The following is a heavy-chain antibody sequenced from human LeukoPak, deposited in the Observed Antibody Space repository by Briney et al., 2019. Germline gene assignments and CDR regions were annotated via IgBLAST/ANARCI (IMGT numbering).Heavy chain of an antibody. J-gene: IGHJ4*02. CDR1: GFTFSSYW. Sequence: GGSLRLSCAAYGFTFSSYWMHWVRQAPGKGLVWVSRINSDGSSTSYADSVKGRFTISRDNAKNTLYLQMNSLRAEDTAVYYCAREDANWGSDYWGQGTLVTVSS. CDR3: AREDANWGSDY. V-gene: IGHV3-74*01. CDR2: INSDGSST. D-gene: IGHD7-27*01.